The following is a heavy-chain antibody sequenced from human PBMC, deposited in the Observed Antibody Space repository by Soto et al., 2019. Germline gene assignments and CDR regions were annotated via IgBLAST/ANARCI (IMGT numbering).Heavy chain of an antibody. D-gene: IGHD3-3*01. V-gene: IGHV1-69*12. CDR3: ARDGDPGYSFWSGPLGGGRFDP. CDR2: IVPLCGTA. CDR1: GGTFGNTA. J-gene: IGHJ5*02. Sequence: QVQLVQSGAEVKEPGSSVNVSCKTSGGTFGNTAVTWVRQVPGQGLEWIGGIVPLCGTANYAQKFRGRVMITADESTSTAYMGLSSLRSDDTAIYYCARDGDPGYSFWSGPLGGGRFDPWGQGTLVTVSS.